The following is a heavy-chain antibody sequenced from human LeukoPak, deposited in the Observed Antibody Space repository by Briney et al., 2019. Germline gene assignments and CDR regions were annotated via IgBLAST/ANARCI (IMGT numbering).Heavy chain of an antibody. Sequence: PGGSLRLSCAASGFTFDDYAMHWVRQAPGKGLEWVSGISWNSGSIGYADSVKGRFTISRDNAKNSLYLQMNSLRAEDMALYYCAKESPGDAFDIWGQGTMVTVSS. J-gene: IGHJ3*02. CDR3: AKESPGDAFDI. CDR1: GFTFDDYA. V-gene: IGHV3-9*03. CDR2: ISWNSGSI.